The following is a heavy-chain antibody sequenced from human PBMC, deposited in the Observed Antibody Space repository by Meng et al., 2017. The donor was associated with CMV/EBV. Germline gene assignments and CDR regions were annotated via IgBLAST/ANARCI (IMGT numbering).Heavy chain of an antibody. V-gene: IGHV3-7*01. J-gene: IGHJ4*02. CDR3: ARMGRFLEWLSPLDY. CDR1: GFTFSSYW. D-gene: IGHD3-3*01. CDR2: IKQDGSEK. Sequence: ETLSLTCAASGFTFSSYWMSWVRQAPGKGLEWVANIKQDGSEKYYVDSVKGRFTISRDNAKNSLYLQMNSLRAEDTAVYYCARMGRFLEWLSPLDYWGQGTLVTVSS.